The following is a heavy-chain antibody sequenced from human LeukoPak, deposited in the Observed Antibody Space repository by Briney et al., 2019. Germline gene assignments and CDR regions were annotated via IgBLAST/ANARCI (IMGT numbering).Heavy chain of an antibody. J-gene: IGHJ5*02. V-gene: IGHV3-21*01. Sequence: GGSLRLSCAASGSTFSSYSMNWVRQAPGKGLEWVSSISSSSSYIYYADSVKGRFTISRDNAKNSLYLQMNSLRAEDTAVYYCARDGAGIGFDPWGQGTLVTVSS. CDR1: GSTFSSYS. CDR2: ISSSSSYI. CDR3: ARDGAGIGFDP. D-gene: IGHD1-14*01.